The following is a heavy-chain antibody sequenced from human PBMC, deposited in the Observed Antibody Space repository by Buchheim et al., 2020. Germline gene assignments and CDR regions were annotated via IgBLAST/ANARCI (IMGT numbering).Heavy chain of an antibody. CDR3: ARDRYGGGTLGGVVY. V-gene: IGHV3-11*01. Sequence: QVQLVESGGALVKPGGSLRLSCAASGFSSSDFYMNWIRQAPGKGLEWVSYISSSGKTIYYADSVKGRFTISRDNASNSLYLEMNSLTTEDTAVYYCARDRYGGGTLGGVVYWGQGTL. CDR1: GFSSSDFY. CDR2: ISSSGKTI. D-gene: IGHD3-16*01. J-gene: IGHJ4*02.